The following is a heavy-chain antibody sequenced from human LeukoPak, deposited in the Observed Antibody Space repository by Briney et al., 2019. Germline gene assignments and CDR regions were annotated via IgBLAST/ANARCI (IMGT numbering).Heavy chain of an antibody. J-gene: IGHJ4*02. Sequence: VAPVKVSCKVSGYTLTELSMHWVRQAPGKGLEWMGGFDPEDGETIYAQKFQGRVTMTEDTSTDTAYMELSSLRSEDTAVYYCATEQSDFWSGYYYFDYWGQGTLVTVSS. CDR2: FDPEDGET. CDR1: GYTLTELS. D-gene: IGHD3-3*01. V-gene: IGHV1-24*01. CDR3: ATEQSDFWSGYYYFDY.